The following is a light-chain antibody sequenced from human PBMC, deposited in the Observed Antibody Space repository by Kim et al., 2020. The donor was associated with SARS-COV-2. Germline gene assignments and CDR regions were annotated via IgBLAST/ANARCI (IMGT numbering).Light chain of an antibody. J-gene: IGLJ2*01. V-gene: IGLV1-44*01. Sequence: PGQRVTISCSGSSSNIGSNTVNWYQQLPGTAPKLLIYSNNQRPSGVPDRFSGSKSGTSASLAISGLQSEDEADYYCAAWDDSLNVVFGGGTKLTVL. CDR2: SNN. CDR3: AAWDDSLNVV. CDR1: SSNIGSNT.